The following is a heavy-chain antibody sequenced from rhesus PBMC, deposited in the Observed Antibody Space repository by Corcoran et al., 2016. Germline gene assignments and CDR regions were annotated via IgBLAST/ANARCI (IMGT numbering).Heavy chain of an antibody. Sequence: EVQLVESGGGLAKPGGSLRLSCADSGFTFSGYWMHWVRQTPGKGLEWISAMNGGGYETDYADSVKGRFTISRDNLQNTLSLQMNSLRPEDTAVYYCAKLGYNSGWYYFDYWGQGVLVTVSS. CDR2: MNGGGYET. CDR3: AKLGYNSGWYYFDY. D-gene: IGHD6-31*01. CDR1: GFTFSGYW. V-gene: IGHV3S42*01. J-gene: IGHJ4*01.